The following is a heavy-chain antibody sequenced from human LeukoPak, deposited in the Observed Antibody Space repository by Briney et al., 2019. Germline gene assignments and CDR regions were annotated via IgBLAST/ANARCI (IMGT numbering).Heavy chain of an antibody. J-gene: IGHJ6*03. V-gene: IGHV4-38-2*02. CDR3: ARDKRVAVAGTYIYYYYMDV. Sequence: SETLSLTCSVSGYSISSGYYWGWIRQPPGKGLEWIGSIYHSGSTYYNPSLKSRVIISVDTSKSQFSLKLSSVTAADTAVYYCARDKRVAVAGTYIYYYYMDVWGNGTTVTISS. D-gene: IGHD6-19*01. CDR2: IYHSGST. CDR1: GYSISSGYY.